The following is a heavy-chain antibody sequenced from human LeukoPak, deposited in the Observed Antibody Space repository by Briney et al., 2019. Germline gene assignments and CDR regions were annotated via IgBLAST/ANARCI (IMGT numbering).Heavy chain of an antibody. D-gene: IGHD6-19*01. CDR2: IYTSGNT. CDR3: AREAVDSSGWYWGFDY. Sequence: SETLSLTCTVSGGSISSGSYYWSWIRQPAGKGLEWIGRIYTSGNTNYNPSLKRRVTISVDTSKNQFSLKLSSVTAADTAVYYCAREAVDSSGWYWGFDYWGQGTLVTVSS. J-gene: IGHJ4*02. V-gene: IGHV4-61*02. CDR1: GGSISSGSYY.